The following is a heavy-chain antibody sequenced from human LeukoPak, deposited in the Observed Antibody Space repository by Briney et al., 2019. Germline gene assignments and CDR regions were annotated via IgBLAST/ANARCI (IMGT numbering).Heavy chain of an antibody. CDR3: ARVLAAAAPYYFDY. CDR2: ISSSSSYI. V-gene: IGHV3-21*01. J-gene: IGHJ4*02. D-gene: IGHD6-13*01. Sequence: GGSLRLSCAASGFTFSSYSMNWVRQAPGKGLEWVSSISSSSSYIYYADSVKGRFTIPRDNAKNSLYLQMNSLRAEDTAVYYCARVLAAAAPYYFDYWGQGTLVTVSS. CDR1: GFTFSSYS.